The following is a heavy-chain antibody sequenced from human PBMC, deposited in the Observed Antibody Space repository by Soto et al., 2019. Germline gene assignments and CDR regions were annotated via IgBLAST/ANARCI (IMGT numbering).Heavy chain of an antibody. D-gene: IGHD2-21*02. CDR3: ARGGVTAINWYFDL. V-gene: IGHV3-30-3*01. CDR2: ISYDGSNK. CDR1: GFTFSSYA. Sequence: QVQLVESGGGVVQPGRSLRLSCAASGFTFSSYAMHWVRQAPGKGLEWVAVISYDGSNKYYADSVKGRFTISRDNYXNTLYLQMNSLRAEDTAVYYCARGGVTAINWYFDLWGRGTLVTVSS. J-gene: IGHJ2*01.